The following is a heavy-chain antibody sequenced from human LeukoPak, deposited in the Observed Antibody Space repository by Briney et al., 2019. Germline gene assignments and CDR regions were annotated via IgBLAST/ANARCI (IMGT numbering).Heavy chain of an antibody. J-gene: IGHJ4*02. CDR3: ARGERGDSSGSFDY. D-gene: IGHD3-22*01. CDR2: INHSGST. Sequence: SETLSLTCAVYGGSFSGYYWRWIRQPPGKGLEWIGEINHSGSTNYNPSLKSRVTISVDTSKNQFSLKLSSVTAADTAVYYCARGERGDSSGSFDYWGQGTLVTVSS. V-gene: IGHV4-34*01. CDR1: GGSFSGYY.